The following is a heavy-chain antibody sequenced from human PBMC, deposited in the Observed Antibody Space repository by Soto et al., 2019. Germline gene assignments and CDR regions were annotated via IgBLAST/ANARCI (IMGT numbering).Heavy chain of an antibody. CDR2: IIPIFGTA. D-gene: IGHD6-19*01. CDR1: GGTFSSYA. CDR3: AREPPSIGFTGYSSGWYDY. V-gene: IGHV1-69*13. J-gene: IGHJ4*02. Sequence: ASVKVSCKASGGTFSSYAISWVRQAPGQGLEWMGGIIPIFGTANYAQKFQGRVTITADESTSTAYMELSSLRSEDTAVYYCAREPPSIGFTGYSSGWYDYWGQGTLVTVSS.